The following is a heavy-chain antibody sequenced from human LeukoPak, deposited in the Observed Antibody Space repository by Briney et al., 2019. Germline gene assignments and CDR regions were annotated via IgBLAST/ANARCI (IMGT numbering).Heavy chain of an antibody. D-gene: IGHD6-19*01. J-gene: IGHJ4*02. CDR3: ARSTGWPDY. Sequence: GGSLRLSCAASGFTFSSYAMSWIRQAPGAGLVWVSRINSDGSTTNYADSVKGRFTISRDNAKNTLYLHMNSLRAEDTAVYYCARSTGWPDYWGQGTLVTVSS. CDR2: INSDGSTT. V-gene: IGHV3-74*01. CDR1: GFTFSSYA.